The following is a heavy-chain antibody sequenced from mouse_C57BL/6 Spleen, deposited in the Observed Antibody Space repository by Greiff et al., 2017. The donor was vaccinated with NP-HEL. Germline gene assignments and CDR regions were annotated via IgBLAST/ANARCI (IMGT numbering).Heavy chain of an antibody. J-gene: IGHJ4*01. CDR1: GYTFTDYE. CDR2: IDPETGGT. V-gene: IGHV1-15*01. CDR3: TRWYSNFSAMDY. D-gene: IGHD2-5*01. Sequence: VKLMESGAELVRPGASVTLSCKASGYTFTDYEMHWVKQTPVHGLEWIGAIDPETGGTAYNQKFKGKAILTADKSSSTAYMELRSLTSEDSAVYYCTRWYSNFSAMDYWGQGTSVTVSS.